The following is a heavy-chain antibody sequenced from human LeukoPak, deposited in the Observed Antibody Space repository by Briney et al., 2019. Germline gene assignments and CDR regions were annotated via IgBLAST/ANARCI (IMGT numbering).Heavy chain of an antibody. J-gene: IGHJ5*02. V-gene: IGHV3-7*01. D-gene: IGHD3-16*01. CDR3: ASQSYARFDP. CDR2: LHPDGSEG. Sequence: GGSLRLSCAASGFTFSSTWMSWVRQAPGKGLEWVGHLHPDGSEGYHVDSVKGRFTIARDNARNSLFMQMNSLRVEETAVYYCASQSYARFDPWGQGTLVTVSS. CDR1: GFTFSSTW.